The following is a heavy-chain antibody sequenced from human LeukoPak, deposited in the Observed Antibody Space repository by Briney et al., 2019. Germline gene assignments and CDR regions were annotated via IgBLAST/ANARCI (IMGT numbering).Heavy chain of an antibody. D-gene: IGHD4-11*01. CDR2: ISGSGSII. Sequence: GGSLRLSCAASGFTFSSYEMNWFRQAPGKGLEWVSYISGSGSIIDYADSVKGRFTISRDNTKNSRYLQMNSLRAEDTATYFCARDAVISTEVLLTAWDYFDCWGQGTRVTVSS. CDR1: GFTFSSYE. CDR3: ARDAVISTEVLLTAWDYFDC. V-gene: IGHV3-48*03. J-gene: IGHJ4*02.